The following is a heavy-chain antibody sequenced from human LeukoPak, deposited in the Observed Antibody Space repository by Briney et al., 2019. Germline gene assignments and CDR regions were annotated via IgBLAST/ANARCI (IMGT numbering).Heavy chain of an antibody. CDR1: GFTFSGYA. CDR2: IGIPGDT. Sequence: GGSLRLSCAASGFTFSGYAMYWVRQVTGRGLEWVSAIGIPGDTYYADSVKGRFTISRDNAKTSFYLHMSSLTVGDTAVYHCARGEHDFGDYYFDFWGQGTLVTVSS. D-gene: IGHD4-17*01. J-gene: IGHJ4*02. CDR3: ARGEHDFGDYYFDF. V-gene: IGHV3-13*04.